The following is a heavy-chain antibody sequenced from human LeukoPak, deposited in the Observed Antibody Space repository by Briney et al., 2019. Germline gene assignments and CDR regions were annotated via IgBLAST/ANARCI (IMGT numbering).Heavy chain of an antibody. CDR2: IWYDGSNK. CDR3: AKDRRNGPYYFDY. D-gene: IGHD2-8*01. Sequence: GGSLRLSCAASGFTFSSYGMHWVRQAPGKGLEWVAVIWYDGSNKYYADSAKGRFTISRDNSKNTLYLQMNSLRAEDTAVYYCAKDRRNGPYYFDYWGQGTLVTVSS. V-gene: IGHV3-33*06. CDR1: GFTFSSYG. J-gene: IGHJ4*02.